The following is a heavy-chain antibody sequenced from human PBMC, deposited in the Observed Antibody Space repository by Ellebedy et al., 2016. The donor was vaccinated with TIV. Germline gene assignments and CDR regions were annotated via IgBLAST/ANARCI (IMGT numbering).Heavy chain of an antibody. Sequence: SGPTLVKPTQTLTLTCTFSGFSLSTSGVGVGWIRQPPGKALEWLALIYWDDDKRYSPSLKSRLTITKDTSKNQVVLTMTNMDPVDTATYYCARRGTTMYYFDYWGQGTLVTVSS. CDR1: GFSLSTSGVG. CDR2: IYWDDDK. V-gene: IGHV2-5*02. J-gene: IGHJ4*02. D-gene: IGHD1-7*01. CDR3: ARRGTTMYYFDY.